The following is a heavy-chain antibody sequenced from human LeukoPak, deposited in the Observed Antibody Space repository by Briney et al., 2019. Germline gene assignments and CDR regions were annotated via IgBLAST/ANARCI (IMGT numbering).Heavy chain of an antibody. CDR2: IYPGDSDT. V-gene: IGHV5-51*01. D-gene: IGHD6-13*01. CDR1: GYSFTSYW. Sequence: RGESLKISCKGSGYSFTSYWIGWVRQMPGKGLEWMGIIYPGDSDTRYSPSFQGQVTISADKSISTAYLQWSSLKASDTAMYYCARCEGSSSWWEAFDIWGQGTMVTVSS. J-gene: IGHJ3*02. CDR3: ARCEGSSSWWEAFDI.